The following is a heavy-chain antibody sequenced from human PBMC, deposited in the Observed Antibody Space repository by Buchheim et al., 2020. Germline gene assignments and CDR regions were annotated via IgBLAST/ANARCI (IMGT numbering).Heavy chain of an antibody. Sequence: EVQLVESGGGLVQPGGSLRLSCAASGFTFSSYWMSWVRQAPGKGLEWVANIKQDGSEKYYVDSVKGRFTISRDNAKNSLYLQMNSLRAEDTAVYYCARDKGYIVVVPAAITLGAGMDVWGQGTT. J-gene: IGHJ6*02. CDR3: ARDKGYIVVVPAAITLGAGMDV. D-gene: IGHD2-2*01. CDR1: GFTFSSYW. CDR2: IKQDGSEK. V-gene: IGHV3-7*01.